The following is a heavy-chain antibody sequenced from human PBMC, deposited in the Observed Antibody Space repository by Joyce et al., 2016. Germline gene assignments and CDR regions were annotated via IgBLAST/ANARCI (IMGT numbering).Heavy chain of an antibody. D-gene: IGHD6-6*01. CDR3: VRGISARPGGPNWFDP. Sequence: EVQLVESGGGLVQPGGSLRLSCAPSGFSFSGDWIHWVRQAPGKGLWWVSRINTDGSSKRLADSVKGRFTISRDNAKNTLYLQMNSLRAEDTAVYYCVRGISARPGGPNWFDPWGQGTLVTVSS. CDR1: GFSFSGDW. V-gene: IGHV3-74*01. J-gene: IGHJ5*02. CDR2: INTDGSSK.